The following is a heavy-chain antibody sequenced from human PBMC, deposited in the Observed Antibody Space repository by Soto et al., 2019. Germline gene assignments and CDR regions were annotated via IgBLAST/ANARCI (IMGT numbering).Heavy chain of an antibody. Sequence: PGGSLRLSCVASGFTFSDFPLHWVRRAPGKGLEWVAVISYDGNDESYSDSVKGRFTISRDNSKTTVYLQMNSLRADDMAVYHCARDMGHDCASGRLDYLGQGTLVTVSS. D-gene: IGHD3-10*01. J-gene: IGHJ4*02. V-gene: IGHV3-30-3*01. CDR2: ISYDGNDE. CDR1: GFTFSDFP. CDR3: ARDMGHDCASGRLDY.